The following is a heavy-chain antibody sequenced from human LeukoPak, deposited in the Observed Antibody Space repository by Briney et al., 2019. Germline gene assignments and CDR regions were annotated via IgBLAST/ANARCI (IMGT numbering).Heavy chain of an antibody. V-gene: IGHV1-2*02. J-gene: IGHJ5*02. D-gene: IGHD4-23*01. CDR2: INPNSGGT. CDR3: ARVQGIVYGGHEQSLVSWFDP. CDR1: GYTFTGYY. Sequence: ASVKVSCKASGYTFTGYYMHWVRQAPGQGLEWMGWINPNSGGTNYAQKFQGRVTMTRDTSISTAYMELSRLRSDDTAVYYCARVQGIVYGGHEQSLVSWFDPWGQGTLVTVSS.